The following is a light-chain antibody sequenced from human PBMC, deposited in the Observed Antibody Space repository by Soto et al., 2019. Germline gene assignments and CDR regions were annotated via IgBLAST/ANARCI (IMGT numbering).Light chain of an antibody. J-gene: IGKJ1*01. CDR1: QRVSSN. CDR2: HAS. CDR3: QLYNSGPPGT. Sequence: EMVLTQSPATLSVSPGERATLSCSASQRVSSNLAWYQQKPGQAPRLLIYHASTRASGIPARFSGSESETEFTLTINNLQSEDFAVYYCQLYNSGPPGTFGQGTKVEIK. V-gene: IGKV3D-15*01.